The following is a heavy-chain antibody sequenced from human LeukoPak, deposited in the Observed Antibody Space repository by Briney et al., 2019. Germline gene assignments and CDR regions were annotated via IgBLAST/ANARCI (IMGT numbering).Heavy chain of an antibody. Sequence: GGSLRLSCAASGFTFSNAWMNWVRQAPGKGLEWVGRIYSETDGGTTEYAAPVKGRFSISRDDSKNTLDLQMHSLKTDDTALYYCATGSNRYDSSDFDYWGQGTLVTVSS. V-gene: IGHV3-15*01. D-gene: IGHD3-22*01. J-gene: IGHJ4*02. CDR1: GFTFSNAW. CDR2: IYSETDGGTT. CDR3: ATGSNRYDSSDFDY.